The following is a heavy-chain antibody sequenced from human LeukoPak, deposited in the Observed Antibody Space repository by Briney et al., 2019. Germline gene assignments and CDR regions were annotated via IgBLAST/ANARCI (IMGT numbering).Heavy chain of an antibody. CDR1: GGPISSYY. D-gene: IGHD2-2*01. V-gene: IGHV4-4*09. CDR3: ARQIVVAPATMGFVGYNWFDP. CDR2: ISASGST. J-gene: IGHJ5*02. Sequence: SETLSLTCTVSGGPISSYYWSWIRQPPGKGLEWIGYISASGSTSYNPSLKSRVTISVDTSKNQFSLKLSSVTAADTAVYYCARQIVVAPATMGFVGYNWFDPWGQGTLVTVSS.